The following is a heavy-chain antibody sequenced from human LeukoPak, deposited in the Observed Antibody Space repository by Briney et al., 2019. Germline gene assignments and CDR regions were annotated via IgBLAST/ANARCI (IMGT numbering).Heavy chain of an antibody. Sequence: ASVKVSCKASGYTFTSYYMHWVRQAPGQGLEWMGIINPSGGSTSYAQKFQGRVTMTRDMSTSTVYMELSSLRSEDTAVYYCARWDSNGITMMDGGPDGAFDIWGQGTMVTVSS. CDR1: GYTFTSYY. CDR3: ARWDSNGITMMDGGPDGAFDI. J-gene: IGHJ3*02. D-gene: IGHD3-22*01. CDR2: INPSGGST. V-gene: IGHV1-46*01.